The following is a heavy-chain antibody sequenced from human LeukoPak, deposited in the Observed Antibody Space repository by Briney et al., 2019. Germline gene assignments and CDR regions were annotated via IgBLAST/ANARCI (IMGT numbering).Heavy chain of an antibody. CDR2: ISYDGSNK. Sequence: GGSLRLSCAASGFTFSSYAMHWVRQAPGKGLEWVAVISYDGSNKYYADSVKGRFTISRDNSKNTLYLQMNSLRAEDTAVYYCAKDGGQLWLKRYYFDYWGQGTLVTVSS. D-gene: IGHD5-18*01. CDR3: AKDGGQLWLKRYYFDY. J-gene: IGHJ4*02. V-gene: IGHV3-30*04. CDR1: GFTFSSYA.